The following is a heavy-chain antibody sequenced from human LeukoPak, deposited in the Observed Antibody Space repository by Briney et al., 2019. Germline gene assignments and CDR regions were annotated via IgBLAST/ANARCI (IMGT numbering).Heavy chain of an antibody. J-gene: IGHJ4*02. CDR1: GFTFNIYA. CDR2: ISDDGSKT. V-gene: IGHV3-30-3*01. D-gene: IGHD1-26*01. CDR3: ARTMYITGSSDFDY. Sequence: PGRSLRLSCAASGFTFNIYAMHWVRQAPGKGLEWVAVISDDGSKTYYADSVKGRFTISRDNSKNTLYLQMNSLRAEDTALYYCARTMYITGSSDFDYWGQGTLVTVSS.